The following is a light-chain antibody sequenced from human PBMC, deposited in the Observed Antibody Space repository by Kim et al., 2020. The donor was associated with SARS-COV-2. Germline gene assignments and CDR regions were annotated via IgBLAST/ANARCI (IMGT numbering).Light chain of an antibody. Sequence: AAVGDRVTITCRASQRIRSWLAWDQQRHGKAPKVLIYRASDLEGGVPSRFSGSVSGTEFTLTISSLQPDDSATYYCQQYNTYPWTFGQGTKVEIK. CDR2: RAS. J-gene: IGKJ1*01. V-gene: IGKV1-5*03. CDR1: QRIRSW. CDR3: QQYNTYPWT.